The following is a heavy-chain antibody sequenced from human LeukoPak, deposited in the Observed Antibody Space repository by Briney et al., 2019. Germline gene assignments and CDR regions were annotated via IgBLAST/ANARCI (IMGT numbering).Heavy chain of an antibody. J-gene: IGHJ3*02. CDR2: INPSGGST. D-gene: IGHD6-6*01. Sequence: ASVTVSCKASGYTFTSYYMHWVRQAPGQGLEWMGIINPSGGSTSYAQTFQGRVTVTRDISTSTGYMEVSSLRSGDTAVFCWSRDIIIFSVADAFDIWGQGTMVTVSS. V-gene: IGHV1-46*01. CDR1: GYTFTSYY. CDR3: SRDIIIFSVADAFDI.